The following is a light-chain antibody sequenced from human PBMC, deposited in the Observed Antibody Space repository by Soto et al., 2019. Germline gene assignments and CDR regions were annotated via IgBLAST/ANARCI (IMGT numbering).Light chain of an antibody. CDR3: VLYMGSGISV. CDR1: SGSVSTSYY. J-gene: IGLJ3*02. CDR2: STD. V-gene: IGLV8-61*01. Sequence: QTVVTQEPSFSVSPGGTVTLTCGLSSGSVSTSYYPSWYQQTPGQAPRTLIYSTDTRSSGVPDRFSGSILGSKAALTITGAQAEDESDYYCVLYMGSGISVFGGGTKVTVL.